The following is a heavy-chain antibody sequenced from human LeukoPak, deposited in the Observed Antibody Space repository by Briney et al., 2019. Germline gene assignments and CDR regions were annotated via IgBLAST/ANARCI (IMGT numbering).Heavy chain of an antibody. D-gene: IGHD5-18*01. V-gene: IGHV3-30*04. CDR2: ITDDGRSI. CDR3: ARDPDTVTDGLDV. J-gene: IGHJ6*02. CDR1: GFTISSYA. Sequence: GRSLRLSCSASGFTISSYAMHWVRRAPGKGLEWVAIITDDGRSIHYSDYVQGRFTISRDNSKNMSYLQMNSLRTDDTAIYYCARDPDTVTDGLDVWGQGTTVTVSS.